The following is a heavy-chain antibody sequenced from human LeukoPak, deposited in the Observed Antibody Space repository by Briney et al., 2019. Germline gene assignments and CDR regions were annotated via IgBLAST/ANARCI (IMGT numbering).Heavy chain of an antibody. CDR1: GESFSGYF. CDR3: AVVVPTPRKYNTGWSIDF. V-gene: IGHV4-34*01. CDR2: INHSVNT. D-gene: IGHD6-19*01. J-gene: IGHJ4*02. Sequence: SETLSLTCAVSGESFSGYFWSWIRLPPGKGLEWIGEINHSVNTNYNPSLKSRVTISIDTSQNHFSRMLSSVTAADTPVYYCAVVVPTPRKYNTGWSIDFWGQGTLVTVSS.